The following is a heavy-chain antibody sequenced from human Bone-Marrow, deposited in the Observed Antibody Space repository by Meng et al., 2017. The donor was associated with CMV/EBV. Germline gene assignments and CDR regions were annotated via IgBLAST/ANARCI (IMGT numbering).Heavy chain of an antibody. CDR1: GGSLSGYY. CDR3: ARTYYDFWSGNDHPGTYGMDV. V-gene: IGHV4-34*01. J-gene: IGHJ6*02. D-gene: IGHD3-3*01. Sequence: SQTLSLTCAVYGGSLSGYYWSWIRQPPGKGLEWIGEINHSGSTNYNPSLKSRVTISVDTSKNQFSLKLSSVTAADTAVYYCARTYYDFWSGNDHPGTYGMDVWGQGTTVTVSS. CDR2: INHSGST.